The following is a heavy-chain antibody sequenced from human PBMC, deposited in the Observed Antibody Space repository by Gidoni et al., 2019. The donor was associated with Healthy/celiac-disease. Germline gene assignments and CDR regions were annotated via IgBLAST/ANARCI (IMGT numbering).Heavy chain of an antibody. J-gene: IGHJ4*02. CDR1: GGTFSTYA. CDR2: IIPIFGTA. V-gene: IGHV1-69*01. CDR3: ARAHDSSGYYYRLYYFDY. Sequence: QVQLVQSGAEVKKPGSSVKVSCTASGGTFSTYALSWVRQAPGQGLEWMGGIIPIFGTANYAQKFQGRVTITADESTSTANMELSSLRSEDTAVYYCARAHDSSGYYYRLYYFDYWGQGTLVTVSS. D-gene: IGHD3-22*01.